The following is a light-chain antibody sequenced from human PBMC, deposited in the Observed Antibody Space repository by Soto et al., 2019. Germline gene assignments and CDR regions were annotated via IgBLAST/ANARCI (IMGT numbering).Light chain of an antibody. J-gene: IGKJ2*01. Sequence: DFVMTQAPDSLAVSLGERATINCKSSQSVLYNSNNKNHLGWFQQKPGHPPKLLIYGASFRPSGVPDRFSGSGSGTDFTLTISSLQAEDVAVYYCQQYYSIPFTFGQGTSWRS. CDR2: GAS. V-gene: IGKV4-1*01. CDR3: QQYYSIPFT. CDR1: QSVLYNSNNKNH.